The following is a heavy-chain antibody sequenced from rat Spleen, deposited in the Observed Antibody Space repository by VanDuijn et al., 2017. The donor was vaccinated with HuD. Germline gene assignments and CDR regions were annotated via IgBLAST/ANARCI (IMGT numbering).Heavy chain of an antibody. CDR3: ARQGDYGYNSYYFDY. J-gene: IGHJ2*01. Sequence: EVQLVESGGGLVQPGRSMKLSCAASGFTFSNFGMAWVRQAPTKGLEWVATISPSGGSTYYRDSVKGRFTVSRDNAKSTLYLQMDSLRSEDTATYYCARQGDYGYNSYYFDYWGQGVMVTVSS. CDR2: ISPSGGST. D-gene: IGHD1-9*01. V-gene: IGHV5-25*01. CDR1: GFTFSNFG.